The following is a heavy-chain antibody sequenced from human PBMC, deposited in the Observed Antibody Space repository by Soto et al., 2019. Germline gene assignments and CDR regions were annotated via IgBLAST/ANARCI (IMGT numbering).Heavy chain of an antibody. J-gene: IGHJ4*02. V-gene: IGHV4-30-4*01. CDR3: ARAIGDDYGDYTV. CDR2: IYYSGST. D-gene: IGHD4-17*01. CDR1: GGSISSGDYY. Sequence: QVQLQESGPGLVKPSQTLSLTCTVSGGSISSGDYYWSWIRQPPGKGLEWSGYIYYSGSTYYNPSLKSRVTISVDTSKNQLSLKLSSVTAADTAVYYCARAIGDDYGDYTVWGQGTLVTVSS.